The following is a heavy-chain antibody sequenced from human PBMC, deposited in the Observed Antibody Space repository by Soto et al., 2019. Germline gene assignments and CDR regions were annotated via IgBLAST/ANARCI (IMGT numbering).Heavy chain of an antibody. D-gene: IGHD3-3*01. V-gene: IGHV3-48*02. CDR2: ISSSSSTI. CDR1: GFTFSSYS. CDR3: ARDLIPSSGYYILFDY. J-gene: IGHJ4*02. Sequence: PGGSLRLSCAASGFTFSSYSMNWVRQAQGKGLEWVSYISSSSSTIYYADSVKGRFTISRDNAKNSLYLQMNSLRDEDTAVYYCARDLIPSSGYYILFDYWGQGTLVTVSS.